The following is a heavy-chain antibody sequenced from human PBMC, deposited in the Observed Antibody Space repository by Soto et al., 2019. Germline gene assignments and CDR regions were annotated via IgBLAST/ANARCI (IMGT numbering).Heavy chain of an antibody. J-gene: IGHJ5*02. CDR2: ISSSSSYI. CDR3: ARDPITMVRGVLTNWFDP. Sequence: GGSLRLSSAAAGFNFRSLSMHWVRQAPGKGLEWVSSISSSSSYIYYADSVKGRFTISRDNAKNSLYLQMNSLRAEDTAVYYCARDPITMVRGVLTNWFDPWGQGTLVTVSS. V-gene: IGHV3-21*01. CDR1: GFNFRSLS. D-gene: IGHD3-10*01.